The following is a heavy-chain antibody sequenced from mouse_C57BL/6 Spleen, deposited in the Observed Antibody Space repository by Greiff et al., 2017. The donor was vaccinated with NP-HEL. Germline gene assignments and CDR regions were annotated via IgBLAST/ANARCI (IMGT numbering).Heavy chain of an antibody. CDR3: ARNPDYDGSYQGYFDV. V-gene: IGHV2-2*01. CDR2: IWSGGGT. D-gene: IGHD2-3*01. J-gene: IGHJ1*03. CDR1: GFSLTSYG. Sequence: QVHVKQSGPGLVQPSQSLSITCTVSGFSLTSYGVHWVRQSPGKGLEWLGVIWSGGGTDYNAAFISSLSISKDNSKSQVFFKMNSLQADDTAIYYCARNPDYDGSYQGYFDVWGTGTTVTVSS.